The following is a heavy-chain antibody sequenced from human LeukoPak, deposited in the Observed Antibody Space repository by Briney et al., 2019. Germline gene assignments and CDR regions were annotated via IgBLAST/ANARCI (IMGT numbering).Heavy chain of an antibody. CDR1: GYTFTSYG. Sequence: ASVKVSCKASGYTFTSYGISWVRQAPGQGLEWMGWISAYDGNTNYAQKFQGRVTMTRDTSISTAYMELSRLRSDDTAVYYCARVRSNDYGDYYYWGQGTLVTVSS. D-gene: IGHD4-17*01. CDR3: ARVRSNDYGDYYY. J-gene: IGHJ4*02. V-gene: IGHV1-18*01. CDR2: ISAYDGNT.